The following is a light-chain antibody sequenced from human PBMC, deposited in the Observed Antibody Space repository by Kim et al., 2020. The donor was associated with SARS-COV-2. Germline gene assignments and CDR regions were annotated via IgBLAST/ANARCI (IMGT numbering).Light chain of an antibody. V-gene: IGLV2-14*03. Sequence: SITISCTGTSSDVGGYNYVSWYQQHPGKAPNLMLYDVSNRPSGVSYRFSGSKSGKTASLTISGLQAEDEADYYCSSYTGSSIHVVFGGGTQLTVL. CDR3: SSYTGSSIHVV. CDR1: SSDVGGYNY. CDR2: DVS. J-gene: IGLJ2*01.